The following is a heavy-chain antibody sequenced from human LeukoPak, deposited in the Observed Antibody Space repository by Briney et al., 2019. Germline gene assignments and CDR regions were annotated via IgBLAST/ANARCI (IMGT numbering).Heavy chain of an antibody. CDR2: INPSGGST. D-gene: IGHD3-10*01. V-gene: IGHV1-46*01. CDR3: ARVYNYYGSGSYWDY. Sequence: ASVKVSCKASGYTFTSYYMHWVRQAPGQGLEWMGIINPSGGSTSYAQKFQGRVTMTRDTSTSTVYMELSSLRSEDTAVYYCARVYNYYGSGSYWDYWGQGTLVTVSS. CDR1: GYTFTSYY. J-gene: IGHJ4*02.